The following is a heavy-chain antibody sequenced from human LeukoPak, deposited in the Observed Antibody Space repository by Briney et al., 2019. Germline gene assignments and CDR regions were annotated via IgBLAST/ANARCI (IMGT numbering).Heavy chain of an antibody. CDR2: IYHSGTT. CDR1: AYSISSGYY. J-gene: IGHJ6*03. Sequence: KPSETLSLTCAVSAYSISSGYYLGWIRQPPGRGLEWIGSIYHSGTTYYNPSLKTRVTISLDTSKNQFSLKLSSVTDADTAVYYCARSSFTSGYYYHMDVWGKGTTVTVSS. CDR3: ARSSFTSGYYYHMDV. V-gene: IGHV4-38-2*01. D-gene: IGHD3-22*01.